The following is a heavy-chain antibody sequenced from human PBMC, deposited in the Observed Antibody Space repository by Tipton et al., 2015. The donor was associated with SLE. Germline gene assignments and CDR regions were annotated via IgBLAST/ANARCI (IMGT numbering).Heavy chain of an antibody. CDR1: GDSIRTNHY. J-gene: IGHJ3*01. Sequence: TLSLTCNVSGDSIRTNHYWSWIRQPAGKGLEWIGHIFHDGSTRYSPSFKSRVTISVERSNNQFYPRLSSVTAADTALYYCVRVIVPASRGAFDVWGQGTMVTVSS. V-gene: IGHV4-61*09. CDR2: IFHDGST. CDR3: VRVIVPASRGAFDV. D-gene: IGHD3-22*01.